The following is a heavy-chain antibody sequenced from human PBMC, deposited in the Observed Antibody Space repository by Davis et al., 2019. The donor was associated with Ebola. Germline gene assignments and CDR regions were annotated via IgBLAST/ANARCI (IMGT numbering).Heavy chain of an antibody. CDR3: AVAVAAALKYYYYGMDV. CDR2: IIPIFGTA. D-gene: IGHD6-19*01. CDR1: GGTFSSYA. J-gene: IGHJ6*02. V-gene: IGHV1-69*13. Sequence: VKVSCKASGGTFSSYAISWVRQAPGQGLEWMGGIIPIFGTANYAQKFQGRVTITADESTSTAYMELSSLRSEDTAVYYCAVAVAAALKYYYYGMDVWGQGTTVTVSS.